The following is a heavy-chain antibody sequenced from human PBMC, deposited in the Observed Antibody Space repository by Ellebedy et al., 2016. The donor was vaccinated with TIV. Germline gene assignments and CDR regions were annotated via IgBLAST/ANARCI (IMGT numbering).Heavy chain of an antibody. Sequence: MPSETLSLTCTVSGGSITSYYWNWIRQPPGKGLEWIGYISDTGSTNYNPSLKSRVTISVDMSKNQFSLKLTSVTAADTAVYYCARHLADFTIFGVVIMGHGLDVWGQGTTVTVSS. D-gene: IGHD3-3*01. CDR3: ARHLADFTIFGVVIMGHGLDV. V-gene: IGHV4-59*08. J-gene: IGHJ6*02. CDR2: ISDTGST. CDR1: GGSITSYY.